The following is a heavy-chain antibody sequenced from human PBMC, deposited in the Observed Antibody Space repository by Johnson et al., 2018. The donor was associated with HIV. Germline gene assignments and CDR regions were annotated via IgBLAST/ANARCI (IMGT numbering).Heavy chain of an antibody. CDR2: IRYDGSNK. J-gene: IGHJ3*02. Sequence: QLVESGGGVVPPGGSLRLSCAASGFTFSSYGMHWVRQAPGKGLEWVAFIRYDGSNKYYADSVKGRFPISRDNSKKTLYLQMNSLRAEDTAVYYCANSMVRGVIGAFDIWGQGTMVTVSS. D-gene: IGHD3-10*01. CDR1: GFTFSSYG. V-gene: IGHV3-30*02. CDR3: ANSMVRGVIGAFDI.